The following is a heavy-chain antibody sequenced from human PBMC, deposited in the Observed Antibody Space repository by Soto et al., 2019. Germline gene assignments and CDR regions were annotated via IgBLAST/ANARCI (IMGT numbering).Heavy chain of an antibody. CDR1: GGTFSSYA. CDR2: IIPIFGTA. J-gene: IGHJ5*02. CDR3: ASGYCSGGSCPLSHWFDP. V-gene: IGHV1-69*06. Sequence: GASVKVSCKASGGTFSSYAISWVRQAPGQGLEWMGGIIPIFGTANYAQKFQGRVTITADKSTSTAYMELSSLRSEDTAVYYCASGYCSGGSCPLSHWFDPWGQGTLVTV. D-gene: IGHD2-15*01.